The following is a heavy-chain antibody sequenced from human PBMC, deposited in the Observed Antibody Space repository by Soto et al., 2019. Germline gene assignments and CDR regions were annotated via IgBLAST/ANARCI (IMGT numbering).Heavy chain of an antibody. CDR1: GFTFSSYG. V-gene: IGHV3-30*18. J-gene: IGHJ4*02. CDR3: AKERRVYDSSGYYLDY. CDR2: ISYDGSNK. D-gene: IGHD3-22*01. Sequence: GGSLRLSCAASGFTFSSYGMHWVRQAPGKGLEWVAVISYDGSNKYYADSVKGRFTISRDNSKNTLYLQMNSLRAEDTTVYYCAKERRVYDSSGYYLDYWGQGTLVTVSS.